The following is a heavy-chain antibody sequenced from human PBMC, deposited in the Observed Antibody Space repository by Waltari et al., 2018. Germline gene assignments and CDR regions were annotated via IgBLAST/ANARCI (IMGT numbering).Heavy chain of an antibody. J-gene: IGHJ4*02. CDR3: ARRGLWVAARPGNFDY. CDR1: GGSFSGYY. D-gene: IGHD6-6*01. CDR2: INHSGST. Sequence: QVQLQQWGAGLLKPSETLSLTCAVYGGSFSGYYWSWIRQPPGKGLEWIGEINHSGSTNYNPSLKSRVTISVDTSKNQFSLKLSSVTAADTAVYYCARRGLWVAARPGNFDYWGQGTLVTVSS. V-gene: IGHV4-34*01.